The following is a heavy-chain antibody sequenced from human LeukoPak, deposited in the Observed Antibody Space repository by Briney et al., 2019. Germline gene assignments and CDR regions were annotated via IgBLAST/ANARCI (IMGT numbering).Heavy chain of an antibody. J-gene: IGHJ4*02. CDR2: MKQDGSVK. Sequence: GGSLRLSCAASGFTLINYWMSWVRQAPGKGLEWVANMKQDGSVKYYVDSMKGRFTISRDNAKNSLYLQMSGLRAEDTAVYFCARIGYSSSSFDYWGQGVLVTVYS. CDR3: ARIGYSSSSFDY. D-gene: IGHD6-6*01. CDR1: GFTLINYW. V-gene: IGHV3-7*03.